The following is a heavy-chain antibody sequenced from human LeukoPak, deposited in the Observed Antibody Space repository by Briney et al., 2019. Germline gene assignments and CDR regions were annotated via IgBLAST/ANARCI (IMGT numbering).Heavy chain of an antibody. D-gene: IGHD6-13*01. CDR2: IYSGGST. Sequence: GGSLRLSCAASGFTVSSNYMSWVRQAPGKGLEWVSVIYSGGSTYYADSVKGRFTISRDNSKNTLYLQMNSLRAEDTAVYYCARARAAAGNDYWGQGTLVTVSS. CDR3: ARARAAAGNDY. V-gene: IGHV3-53*01. CDR1: GFTVSSNY. J-gene: IGHJ4*02.